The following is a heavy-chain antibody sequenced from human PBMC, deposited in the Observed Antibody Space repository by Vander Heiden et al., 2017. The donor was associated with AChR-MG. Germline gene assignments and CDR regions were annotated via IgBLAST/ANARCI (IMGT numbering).Heavy chain of an antibody. CDR3: ARDGDVDIVATITYLDY. J-gene: IGHJ4*02. D-gene: IGHD5-12*01. CDR2: ISDDGSNK. V-gene: IGHV3-30-3*01. CDR1: GFTFSSHA. Sequence: QVQLVESGGGVVQPGRSLRLPCEASGFTFSSHAMHWVRQAPGKGLEWVAVISDDGSNKYYADSVKGRFTISRDNSKNTLYLQMNSLRAEDTAVYYCARDGDVDIVATITYLDYWGQGTLVTVSS.